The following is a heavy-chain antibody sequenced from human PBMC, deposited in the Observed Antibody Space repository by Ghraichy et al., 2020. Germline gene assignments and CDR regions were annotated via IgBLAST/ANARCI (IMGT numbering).Heavy chain of an antibody. J-gene: IGHJ6*02. CDR3: APDLGYCSSGTCYPYYYSGMDV. V-gene: IGHV3-48*02. D-gene: IGHD2-15*01. CDR1: GFTLSNYA. CDR2: ITSTGTTM. Sequence: GGSLRLSCAASGFTLSNYAMNWVRQAPGKGLEWVSYITSTGTTMYYADSVKGRFTLSSDSAKNSLFLQMHSLRDEDTALYYCAPDLGYCSSGTCYPYYYSGMDVWGHGTTVTVSS.